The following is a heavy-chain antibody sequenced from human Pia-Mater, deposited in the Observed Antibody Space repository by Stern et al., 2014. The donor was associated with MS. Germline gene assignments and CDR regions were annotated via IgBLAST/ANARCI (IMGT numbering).Heavy chain of an antibody. CDR1: GGTFSSYE. V-gene: IGHV1-69*01. CDR3: ARAYTYYSNSAGY. D-gene: IGHD3-10*01. Sequence: QVQLGQSGAEVKKPGSSVKVSCKASGGTFSSYEITWVRQAPGQGLEWMGGIIPTFDTPTYAKKFQDRVTISADESTNTAYLELNGLKSDDTAIYFCARAYTYYSNSAGYWGQGTLVTVSS. J-gene: IGHJ4*02. CDR2: IIPTFDTP.